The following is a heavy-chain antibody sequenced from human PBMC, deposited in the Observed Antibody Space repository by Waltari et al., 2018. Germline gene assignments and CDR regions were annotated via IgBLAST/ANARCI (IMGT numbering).Heavy chain of an antibody. D-gene: IGHD6-13*01. CDR3: ARHSAYAGTGYYYGMDV. V-gene: IGHV4-39*01. Sequence: QLQLQESGPGLVKPSETLSLTCAVSGGSISSNNYYWDWIRQPPGKGLEWIGSIDYSGSTYYNPSLKSRVTISVDTSKNHVSLKLGAVTAADTSLYYCARHSAYAGTGYYYGMDVWGQGTTVTVSS. CDR1: GGSISSNNYY. CDR2: IDYSGST. J-gene: IGHJ6*02.